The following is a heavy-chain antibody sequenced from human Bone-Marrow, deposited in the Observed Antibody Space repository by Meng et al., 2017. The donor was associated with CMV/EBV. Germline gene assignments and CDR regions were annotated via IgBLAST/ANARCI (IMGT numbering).Heavy chain of an antibody. Sequence: LTRAVSCGSFSTYYWNWIRQSPGKGLEWIGEINHSGSTNYNPSLKSRVTISVDTSKKQFSLMLTSMTAADTAVFFCARSTYGGFFQHWGQGTLVTVSS. CDR2: INHSGST. CDR3: ARSTYGGFFQH. J-gene: IGHJ1*01. CDR1: CGSFSTYY. D-gene: IGHD3-10*01. V-gene: IGHV4-34*01.